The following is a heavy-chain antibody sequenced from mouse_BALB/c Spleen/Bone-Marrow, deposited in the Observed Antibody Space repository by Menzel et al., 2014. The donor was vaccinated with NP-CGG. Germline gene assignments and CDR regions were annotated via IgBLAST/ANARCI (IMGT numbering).Heavy chain of an antibody. CDR1: GYSITSDYA. CDR3: ARSRGLRRDWYFDV. Sequence: DVKLQESGPGLVKPSQSLSLTCTVTGYSITSDYAWNWIRQFPGNKLEWLGYINYSGSTSYNPSLKSRISITRDTSKNQFFLQLNSVTTEDTATFYCARSRGLRRDWYFDVWGAGTTVNVSS. J-gene: IGHJ1*01. D-gene: IGHD2-4*01. V-gene: IGHV3-2*02. CDR2: INYSGST.